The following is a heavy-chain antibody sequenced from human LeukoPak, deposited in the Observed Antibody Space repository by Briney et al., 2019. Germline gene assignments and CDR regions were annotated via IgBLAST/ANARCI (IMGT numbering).Heavy chain of an antibody. CDR2: IYYSGSI. V-gene: IGHV4-30-4*01. J-gene: IGHJ4*02. D-gene: IGHD4-17*01. CDR3: ARGLRAWYYFDY. CDR1: GGSISSGDYY. Sequence: SETLSLTCTVSGGSISSGDYYWSWIRQPPGKGLEWIGYIYYSGSIYYNPSLKSRVTISVDTSKNQFSLKLSSVTAADTAVYYCARGLRAWYYFDYWGQGTLVTVSS.